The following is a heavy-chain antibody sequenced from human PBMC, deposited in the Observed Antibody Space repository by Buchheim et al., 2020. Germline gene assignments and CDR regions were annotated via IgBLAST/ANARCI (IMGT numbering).Heavy chain of an antibody. Sequence: QVQLQESGPGLVKPSQTLSLTCTVSGGSISSGGYYWSWIRQHPGKGLEWIGSIFYSGDTYYNSSLQSRLIISVDTSKNQFSLKLTSVTAADTAVYYCARGTGGSGSKLFYWGQGIL. CDR1: GGSISSGGYY. CDR3: ARGTGGSGSKLFY. J-gene: IGHJ4*02. CDR2: IFYSGDT. D-gene: IGHD3-10*01. V-gene: IGHV4-31*03.